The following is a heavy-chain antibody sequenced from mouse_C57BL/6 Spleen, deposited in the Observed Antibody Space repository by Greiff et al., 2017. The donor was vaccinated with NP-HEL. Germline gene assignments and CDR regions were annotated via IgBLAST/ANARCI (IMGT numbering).Heavy chain of an antibody. CDR1: GYTFTDYE. Sequence: QVQLKQSGAELVRPGASVTLSCKASGYTFTDYEMHWVKQTPVHGLEWIGAIDPETGGTAYNQKFKGKAILTADKSSSTAYMELRSLTSEDSAVYYCTVYYPSFDYWGQGTTLTVSS. V-gene: IGHV1-15*01. CDR3: TVYYPSFDY. J-gene: IGHJ2*01. D-gene: IGHD1-1*01. CDR2: IDPETGGT.